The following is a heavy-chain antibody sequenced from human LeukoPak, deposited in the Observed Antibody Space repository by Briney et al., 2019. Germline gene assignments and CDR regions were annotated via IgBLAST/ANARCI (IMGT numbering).Heavy chain of an antibody. V-gene: IGHV3-23*01. CDR2: ISGSGGST. CDR3: ARGGLGSAFDN. Sequence: GGSLRLSCAASGFTFSSYALSWVRQAPGKGMECVSAISGSGGSTYSADSLKGRFTISRDNPKNTLYLQINSLRTDDTAVFYCARGGLGSAFDNWGQGTLVTVSS. D-gene: IGHD6-19*01. J-gene: IGHJ4*02. CDR1: GFTFSSYA.